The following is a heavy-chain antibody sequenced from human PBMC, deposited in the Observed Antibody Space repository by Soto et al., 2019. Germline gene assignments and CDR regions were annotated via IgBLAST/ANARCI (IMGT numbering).Heavy chain of an antibody. V-gene: IGHV1-2*02. CDR2: INPNSGGT. CDR1: GYTFTGYY. D-gene: IGHD6-6*01. J-gene: IGHJ5*02. CDR3: ARVAARHSNWFDP. Sequence: ASVKFSCKASGYTFTGYYMHWVRQAPGQGLEWMGWINPNSGGTNYAQKFQGRVTMTRDTSISTAYMELSRLRSDDTAVYYCARVAARHSNWFDPWGQGTLVTVSS.